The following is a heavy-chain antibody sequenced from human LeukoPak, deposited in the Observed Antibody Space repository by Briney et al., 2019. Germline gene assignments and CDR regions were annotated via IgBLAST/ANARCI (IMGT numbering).Heavy chain of an antibody. Sequence: ASVKVSCKASGYTFSSYGISWVRQAPGQGLEWMGWISGYNGNTNYAQKVQGRVTMTTDTSTSTAYMELRSLTSDDTAVYYCARVGSGYDFDYWAREPWSPSPQ. CDR3: ARVGSGYDFDY. D-gene: IGHD5-12*01. J-gene: IGHJ4*02. CDR1: GYTFSSYG. V-gene: IGHV1-18*01. CDR2: ISGYNGNT.